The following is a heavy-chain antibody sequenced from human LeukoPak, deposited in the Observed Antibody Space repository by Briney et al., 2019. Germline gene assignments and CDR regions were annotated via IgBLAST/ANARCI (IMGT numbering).Heavy chain of an antibody. D-gene: IGHD1-26*01. CDR3: ARAREAYYYYMDV. Sequence: GGSLRLSCAASGFTFSDYYMSWIRQAPGKGLEWVSYISSSGSTIYYADSVKGRFTISRDNAKNSLYLQMNSLRAEDTAVYYCARAREAYYYYMDVWGKGTTVTVSS. CDR2: ISSSGSTI. CDR1: GFTFSDYY. V-gene: IGHV3-11*04. J-gene: IGHJ6*03.